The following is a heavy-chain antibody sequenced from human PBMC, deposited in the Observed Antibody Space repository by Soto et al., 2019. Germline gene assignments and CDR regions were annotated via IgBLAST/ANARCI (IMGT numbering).Heavy chain of an antibody. Sequence: EVHLVQSGGDLVQPGGSLRLSCVASGFTFSTYWMTWVRQAPGMGLEWVAGIKEDASEEVYVDSVKGRFSISRDNAKNSLFPLPPSPKSTSPGTASLASLIYY. D-gene: IGHD2-21*02. J-gene: IGHJ6*01. CDR3: ASLIYY. CDR2: IKEDASEE. V-gene: IGHV3-7*01. CDR1: GFTFSTYW.